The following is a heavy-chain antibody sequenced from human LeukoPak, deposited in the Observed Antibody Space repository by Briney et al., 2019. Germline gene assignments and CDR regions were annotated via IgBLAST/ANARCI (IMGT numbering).Heavy chain of an antibody. J-gene: IGHJ4*02. V-gene: IGHV4-39*01. D-gene: IGHD2-21*01. CDR1: GGSITRSNYY. CDR3: GIDPDY. Sequence: PSETLSLTCTFSGGSITRSNYYWGWIRQPPGKALEWIGRMYNTGGSYYNPSLKSRVTISVDTSKNQFSLKVNSVTAADTAVYYCGIDPDYWGQGTLVTVSS. CDR2: MYNTGGS.